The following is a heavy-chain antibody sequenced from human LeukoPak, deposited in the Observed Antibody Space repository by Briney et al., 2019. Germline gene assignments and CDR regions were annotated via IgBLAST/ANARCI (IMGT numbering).Heavy chain of an antibody. V-gene: IGHV4-4*02. CDR2: IYHSGST. J-gene: IGHJ3*02. CDR3: AAVVGAGHPDAFDI. Sequence: SETLSLTCAVSGGSISSGNWWSWVRQPPGKGLEWIGEIYHSGSTNYNPSLKSRVTISVDKSKNQFSLRLSSVTAADTAVYYCAAVVGAGHPDAFDIWGQGTMVTASS. CDR1: GGSISSGNW. D-gene: IGHD1-26*01.